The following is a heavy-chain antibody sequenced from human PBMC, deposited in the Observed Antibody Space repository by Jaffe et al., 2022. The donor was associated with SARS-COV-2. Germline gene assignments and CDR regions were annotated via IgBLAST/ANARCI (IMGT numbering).Heavy chain of an antibody. J-gene: IGHJ3*02. D-gene: IGHD1-26*01. CDR3: ASPGATRAFDI. V-gene: IGHV3-48*01. CDR2: ISSSGTTI. Sequence: EVQLVESGGALVQPGGSLRLSCAASGFTFSSYSVNWVRQAPGKGLEWVSYISSSGTTIYYADSVKGRFTISRDNAKNSLYLQMNSLRAEDTAVYFCASPGATRAFDIWGQGTMVTVSS. CDR1: GFTFSSYS.